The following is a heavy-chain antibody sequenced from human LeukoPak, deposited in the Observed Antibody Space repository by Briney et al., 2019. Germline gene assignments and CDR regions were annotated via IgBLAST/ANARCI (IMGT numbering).Heavy chain of an antibody. D-gene: IGHD2-2*01. J-gene: IGHJ4*02. CDR1: GYTFTSYG. CDR3: ARGEIVVVPAATVLELDH. CDR2: ISAYNGNT. Sequence: GASVKVSCKASGYTFTSYGISWVRQAPGQGLEWMGWISAYNGNTNYAQKLQGRVTMTTDTSTSTAYMELRSLRSDDTAVYYCARGEIVVVPAATVLELDHWGQGTLVTVSS. V-gene: IGHV1-18*01.